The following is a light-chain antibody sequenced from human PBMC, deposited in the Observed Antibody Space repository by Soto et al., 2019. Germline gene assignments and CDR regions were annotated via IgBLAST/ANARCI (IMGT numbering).Light chain of an antibody. Sequence: DIQMTQSPSSLSASVGDRVTITCQASQDISNYLNWYQQKPGKAPKLLIYDASNLETGVPSRFSGSGSGTDFTFTISSLQPEDIETYYCQQYDNLPRFGGGTKVEIK. CDR2: DAS. CDR3: QQYDNLPR. J-gene: IGKJ4*01. CDR1: QDISNY. V-gene: IGKV1-33*01.